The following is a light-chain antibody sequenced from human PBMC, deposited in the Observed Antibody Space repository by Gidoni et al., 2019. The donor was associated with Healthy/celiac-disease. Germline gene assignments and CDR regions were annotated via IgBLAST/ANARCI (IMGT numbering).Light chain of an antibody. V-gene: IGKV1-39*01. CDR2: AAS. CDR3: QQSYSTPLT. Sequence: NQMTQSPSALSAPVGDSVTITCRARQSSSSYLNWYQQKPGKAPKLLIYAASSLQSGVPSRFSGSGSGTDFTLTISSLQPEDFATYYCQQSYSTPLTFGPGTKVDIK. J-gene: IGKJ3*01. CDR1: QSSSSY.